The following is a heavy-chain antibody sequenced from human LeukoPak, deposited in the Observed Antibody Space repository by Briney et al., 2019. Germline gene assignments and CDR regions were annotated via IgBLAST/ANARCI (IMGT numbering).Heavy chain of an antibody. V-gene: IGHV1-2*02. Sequence: ASVKVSCRASGYTFTGYYMHWVRQAPGQGLEWMGWIKPNSGGTNYAQKFQGRVTMTRDTSISTAHMELSRLRSDDTAVYYCARSNHYYGSGSGDAFDLWGQGTKVTVSS. J-gene: IGHJ3*01. CDR2: IKPNSGGT. CDR1: GYTFTGYY. CDR3: ARSNHYYGSGSGDAFDL. D-gene: IGHD3-10*01.